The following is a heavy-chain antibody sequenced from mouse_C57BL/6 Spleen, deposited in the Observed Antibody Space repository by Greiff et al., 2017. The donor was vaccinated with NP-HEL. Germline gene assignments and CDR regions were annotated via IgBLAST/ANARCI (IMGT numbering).Heavy chain of an antibody. CDR3: ARSGGWLLPFAY. Sequence: VQLQQSGPELVKPGASVKISCKASGYTFTDYYMNWVKQSHGKSLEWIGDINPNNGGTSYNQKFKGKATLTVDKSSSTAYMELRSLTSEDSAVYYCARSGGWLLPFAYWGQGTLVTVSA. D-gene: IGHD2-3*01. CDR1: GYTFTDYY. CDR2: INPNNGGT. J-gene: IGHJ3*01. V-gene: IGHV1-26*01.